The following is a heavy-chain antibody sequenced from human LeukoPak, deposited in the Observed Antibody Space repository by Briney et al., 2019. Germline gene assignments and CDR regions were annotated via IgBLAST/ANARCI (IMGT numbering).Heavy chain of an antibody. CDR3: ARGRPIYPITMVRGVIMLFDY. CDR1: GGSISSSSYY. V-gene: IGHV4-39*07. CDR2: INHSGST. J-gene: IGHJ4*02. Sequence: SETLSLTCTVSGGSISSSSYYWGWIRQPPGKGLEWIGEINHSGSTNYNPSLKSRVTISVDTSKNQFSLKLSSVTAADTAVYYCARGRPIYPITMVRGVIMLFDYWGQGTLVTVSS. D-gene: IGHD3-10*01.